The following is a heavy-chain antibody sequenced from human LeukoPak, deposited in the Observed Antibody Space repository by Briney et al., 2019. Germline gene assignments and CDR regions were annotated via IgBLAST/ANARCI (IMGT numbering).Heavy chain of an antibody. CDR3: ARVLGVVPAAISYYGMDV. CDR1: GGTFSSYA. D-gene: IGHD2-2*01. V-gene: IGHV1-69*06. CDR2: IIPIFGTA. Sequence: ASVKVSCKASGGTFSSYAISWVRQAPGQGLEWMGGIIPIFGTANYAQKFQGIVTITADKSTSTAYMELSSLRSEDTAVYYCARVLGVVPAAISYYGMDVWGKGTTVTVSS. J-gene: IGHJ6*04.